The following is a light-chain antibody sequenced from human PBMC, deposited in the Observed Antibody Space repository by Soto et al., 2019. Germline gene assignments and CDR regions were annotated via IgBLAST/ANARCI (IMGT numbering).Light chain of an antibody. V-gene: IGLV2-14*01. J-gene: IGLJ1*01. CDR1: SSDVGGYNY. Sequence: QSVLTQPASVSGSPGQSITISCTGTSSDVGGYNYVSWYQQHPGKAPKLMIYDVSNRPSGVSNRFSGSKSGNTASLTISGLQAEDEADYYCGSSTSSSSYVFAGGSKVPPL. CDR2: DVS. CDR3: GSSTSSSSYV.